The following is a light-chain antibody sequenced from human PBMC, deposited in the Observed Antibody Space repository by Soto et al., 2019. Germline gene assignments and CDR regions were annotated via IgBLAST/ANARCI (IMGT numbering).Light chain of an antibody. J-gene: IGLJ3*02. V-gene: IGLV2-14*01. CDR3: SSYTSSSPWV. Sequence: QSALTQPASVSGSPGQSNTISCTGTSSDVGGYNYVSWYQQHPGKAPKLMIYDVSNRPSGVSNRFSGSKSGNTASLTISGLQAEDEADYYCSSYTSSSPWVFGGGTQLTVL. CDR2: DVS. CDR1: SSDVGGYNY.